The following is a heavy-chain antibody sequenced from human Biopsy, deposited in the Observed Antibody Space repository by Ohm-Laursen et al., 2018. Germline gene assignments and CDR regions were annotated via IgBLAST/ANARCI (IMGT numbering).Heavy chain of an antibody. CDR2: IDWDDAK. CDR1: GFSLNTRGMS. V-gene: IGHV2-70*16. Sequence: PTQTLTLTCTLSGFSLNTRGMSVTWIRRPPGKALEWLARIDWDDAKFYSESLKTRLTISKGTSENHVVLTLSDVAPVDTATYYCARIPILVVPAAIVYRHRRHLQGLDVWGQGTTVIVSS. D-gene: IGHD2-2*02. CDR3: ARIPILVVPAAIVYRHRRHLQGLDV. J-gene: IGHJ6*02.